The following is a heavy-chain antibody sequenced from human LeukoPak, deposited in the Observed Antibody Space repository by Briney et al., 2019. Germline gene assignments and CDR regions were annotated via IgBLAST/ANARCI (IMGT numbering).Heavy chain of an antibody. Sequence: PSETLSLTCTVSGGSISTYYWSWVRQPPGKGLEWIGYIYDSGSTNYNPSLKSRVTISVGASQNQFSLNLSSVTAADTAVYYCARTRRDSAGSIFFDYWGQGALVTISS. CDR3: ARTRRDSAGSIFFDY. J-gene: IGHJ4*02. D-gene: IGHD6-13*01. CDR1: GGSISTYY. V-gene: IGHV4-59*01. CDR2: IYDSGST.